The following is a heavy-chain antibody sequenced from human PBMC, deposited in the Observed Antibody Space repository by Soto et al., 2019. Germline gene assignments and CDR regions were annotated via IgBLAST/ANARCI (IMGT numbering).Heavy chain of an antibody. J-gene: IGHJ5*02. CDR3: ARVLRGYFDLNWFDP. CDR2: IIPIFGTA. D-gene: IGHD3-9*01. V-gene: IGHV1-69*06. Sequence: ASVKVSCKASGGTFSSYAISWVRQAPGQGLEWMGGIIPIFGTANYAQKFQGGVTITADKSTSTAYMELSSLRSEDTAVYYCARVLRGYFDLNWFDPWGQGTLVTVSS. CDR1: GGTFSSYA.